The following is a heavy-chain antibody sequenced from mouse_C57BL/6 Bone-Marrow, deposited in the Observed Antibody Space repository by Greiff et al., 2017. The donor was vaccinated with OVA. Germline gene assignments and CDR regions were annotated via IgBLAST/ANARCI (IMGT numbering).Heavy chain of an antibody. V-gene: IGHV1-15*01. CDR3: TRSSYGGYAMDY. J-gene: IGHJ4*01. CDR1: GYTFTDYE. Sequence: VQLQQSGAELVRPGASVTLSCKASGYTFTDYEMHWVKQTPVHGLEWIGAIDPETGGTAYNQKFKGKAILTADKSSSTAYMELRSLTSEDSAVYYGTRSSYGGYAMDYWGQGTSVTVSS. D-gene: IGHD1-1*01. CDR2: IDPETGGT.